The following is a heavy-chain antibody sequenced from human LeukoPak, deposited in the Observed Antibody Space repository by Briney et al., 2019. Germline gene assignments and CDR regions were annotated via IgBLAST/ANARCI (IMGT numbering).Heavy chain of an antibody. CDR2: INSDGSST. J-gene: IGHJ6*03. CDR1: GFTFSSYW. D-gene: IGHD1-1*01. V-gene: IGHV3-74*01. CDR3: ARTNGGYYYMDV. Sequence: PGGSLRLSCAASGFTFSSYWMHWVRQAPGKGLVWVSRINSDGSSTSYADSVKGRFTISRDNAKNTLYLQMNSLRAEDTAVYYCARTNGGYYYMDVWGKGTTVTVSS.